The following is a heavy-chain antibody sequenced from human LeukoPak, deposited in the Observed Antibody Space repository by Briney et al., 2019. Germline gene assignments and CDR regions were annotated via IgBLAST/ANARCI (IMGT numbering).Heavy chain of an antibody. CDR3: ARVFFRSGWPERYMDV. Sequence: GGSLRLSCAASGFTFSSYSMNWVRQAPGKGLEWVSYISSSSSTIYYADSVKGRFTISRDNAKNSLYLQMNSLRAEDTAEYYCARVFFRSGWPERYMDVWGKGTTVTVSS. D-gene: IGHD6-19*01. J-gene: IGHJ6*03. V-gene: IGHV3-48*01. CDR2: ISSSSSTI. CDR1: GFTFSSYS.